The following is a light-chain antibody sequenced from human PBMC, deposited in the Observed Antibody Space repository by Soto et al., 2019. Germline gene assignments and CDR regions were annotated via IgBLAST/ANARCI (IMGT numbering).Light chain of an antibody. CDR3: QQYGSSPSWT. J-gene: IGKJ1*01. Sequence: EIVLTQSPGTLSLSPGERATLSCRASQSISSTYFAWYQQRPGQAPRLLIYGASSRATGIPDRFSGSGSGTDFTLNISRLEPEDFAVYYCQQYGSSPSWTFGQGTKVEIK. CDR2: GAS. V-gene: IGKV3-20*01. CDR1: QSISSTY.